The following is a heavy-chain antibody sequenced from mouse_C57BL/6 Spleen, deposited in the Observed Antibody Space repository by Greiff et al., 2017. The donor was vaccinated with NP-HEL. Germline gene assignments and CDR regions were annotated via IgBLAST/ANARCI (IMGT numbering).Heavy chain of an antibody. D-gene: IGHD2-3*01. CDR2: IYPRSGNT. J-gene: IGHJ2*01. CDR1: GYTFTSYG. CDR3: ARSIEIGIYDGYYGYFDY. V-gene: IGHV1-81*01. Sequence: QVQLQQSGAELARPGASVKLSCKASGYTFTSYGISWVKQRTGQGLEWIGEIYPRSGNTYYNEKFKGKATLTADKSSSTAYMELRSLTSEDSAVYFCARSIEIGIYDGYYGYFDYWGQGTTLTVSS.